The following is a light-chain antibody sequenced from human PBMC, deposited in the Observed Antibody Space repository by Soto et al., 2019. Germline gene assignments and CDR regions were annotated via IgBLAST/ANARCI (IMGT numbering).Light chain of an antibody. CDR3: LHHRSSLWT. V-gene: IGKV3-20*01. Sequence: EIGMTQSPATLSVCPWERATLSCRASQSVSSNLAWYQQKPGQAPRLLIYGASTRATGIPDRFSGSGSGTDFTLTISRLEPEDFAMYYSLHHRSSLWTFGQGTKVDIK. J-gene: IGKJ1*01. CDR1: QSVSSN. CDR2: GAS.